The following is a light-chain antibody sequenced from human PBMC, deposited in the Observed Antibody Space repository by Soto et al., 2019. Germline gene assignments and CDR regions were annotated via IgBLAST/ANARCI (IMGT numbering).Light chain of an antibody. V-gene: IGKV1-9*01. J-gene: IGKJ3*01. CDR2: AAS. CDR1: QDIRNY. Sequence: IQLTQSPSSLSASVGDRVTITCQASQDIRNYLAWYQQKPGKAPKLLIYAASTLQSGVPSRFSGSGSGAEYTLTISSLQPEDFTTYYCQQVNTYPSTFGPGTKVDIK. CDR3: QQVNTYPST.